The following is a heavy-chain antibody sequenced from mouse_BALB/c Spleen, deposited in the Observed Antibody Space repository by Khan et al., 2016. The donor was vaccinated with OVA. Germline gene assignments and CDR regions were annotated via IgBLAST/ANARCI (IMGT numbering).Heavy chain of an antibody. Sequence: VQLKESGGGLVKPGGSLKLSCAASGFAFSSYDMSWVRQTPEKRLEWVALISSGANYANYPDSVKGRFTISRDNARNTLYLQVSSLRSEDTALYYCVRHGGFNPYYAMEYWGQGTSVTVSS. CDR3: VRHGGFNPYYAMEY. CDR2: ISSGANYA. J-gene: IGHJ4*01. V-gene: IGHV5-9*02. CDR1: GFAFSSYD.